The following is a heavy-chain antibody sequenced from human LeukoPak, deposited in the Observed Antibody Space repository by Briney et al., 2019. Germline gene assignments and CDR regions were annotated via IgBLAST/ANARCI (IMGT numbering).Heavy chain of an antibody. J-gene: IGHJ4*02. CDR2: IYSGGST. CDR1: GFTVSSNY. Sequence: PGGSLRLSCAASGFTVSSNYMSWVRQAPGKGLEWVSAIYSGGSTYYADSVKGRFTISRDNSKNTLYLQMNRLRAEDTAVYYCARVVVRGAIHYWGQGSLVTVSS. CDR3: ARVVVRGAIHY. D-gene: IGHD3-10*01. V-gene: IGHV3-66*01.